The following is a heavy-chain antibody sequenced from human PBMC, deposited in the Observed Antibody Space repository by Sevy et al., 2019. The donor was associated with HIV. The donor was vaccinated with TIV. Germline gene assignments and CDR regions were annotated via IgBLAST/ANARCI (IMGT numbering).Heavy chain of an antibody. CDR2: FDPEDGET. CDR1: GYTLSEFS. J-gene: IGHJ4*02. D-gene: IGHD3-22*01. V-gene: IGHV1-24*01. CDR3: AVTKDYFDTRGSPFDY. Sequence: ASVQVSCKDSGYTLSEFSMHWVRQAPAKGLEWMGSFDPEDGETIYGQNFQGRITMTEDTSTDTAYMELSSLRSEDAAVFYCAVTKDYFDTRGSPFDYWGQGTLVTVSS.